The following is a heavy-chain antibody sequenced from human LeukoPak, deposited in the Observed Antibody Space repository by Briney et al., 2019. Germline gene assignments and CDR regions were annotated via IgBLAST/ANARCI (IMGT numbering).Heavy chain of an antibody. CDR1: GFTFSSYW. V-gene: IGHV3-7*01. CDR3: ARDHWNYYYYYYGMDV. J-gene: IGHJ6*02. Sequence: GGSLRLSCAASGFTFSSYWMSWVRQAPGKGLEWVANIKQDGSEEYYVDSVKGRFTISRDNAKNSLYLQMNSLRAEDTAVYYCARDHWNYYYYYYGMDVWGQGTTVTVSS. D-gene: IGHD1-7*01. CDR2: IKQDGSEE.